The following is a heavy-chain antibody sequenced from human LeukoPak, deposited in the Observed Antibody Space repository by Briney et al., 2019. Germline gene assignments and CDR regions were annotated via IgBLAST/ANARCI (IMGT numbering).Heavy chain of an antibody. D-gene: IGHD2-2*01. CDR3: ARDIGRSTPYGV. Sequence: SETLSLTGTGAGGSISSYYWSWIRQPPGKGLEWIGYIYYSGSTNYNPSLKSRVTMSVDKSNNQFSLKLYSVTAADTAVYYCARDIGRSTPYGVWGEGTMVTVSS. V-gene: IGHV4-59*12. J-gene: IGHJ6*04. CDR2: IYYSGST. CDR1: GGSISSYY.